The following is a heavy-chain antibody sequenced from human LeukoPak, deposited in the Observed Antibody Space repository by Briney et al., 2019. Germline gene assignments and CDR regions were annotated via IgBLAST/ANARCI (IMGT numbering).Heavy chain of an antibody. CDR1: GGSISSGDYY. CDR2: IYYSGST. J-gene: IGHJ3*02. V-gene: IGHV4-30-4*01. Sequence: PSETLSLTCTVSGGSISSGDYYWSWIRQHPGKGLEWIGYIYYSGSTYYNPSLKSRVTISVDTSKNQFSLKLSSVTAADTAVYYCARDVPQEYAFAIWGQGTMVTVSS. D-gene: IGHD3-10*01. CDR3: ARDVPQEYAFAI.